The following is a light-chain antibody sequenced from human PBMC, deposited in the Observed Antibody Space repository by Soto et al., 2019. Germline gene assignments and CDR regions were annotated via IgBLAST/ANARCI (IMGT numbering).Light chain of an antibody. Sequence: DFRITQSQSSLSASVGDRVTITCRASQSFSSYLNWYQQKPGKAPKLLIYAASSLQSGVPSRFSGSGSGTDFTLTISSLQPEDFATYYCQQSYSTLYTFGQGTKLEIK. CDR1: QSFSSY. V-gene: IGKV1-39*01. J-gene: IGKJ2*01. CDR2: AAS. CDR3: QQSYSTLYT.